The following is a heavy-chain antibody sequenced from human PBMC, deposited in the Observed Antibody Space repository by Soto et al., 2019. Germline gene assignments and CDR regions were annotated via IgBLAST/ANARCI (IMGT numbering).Heavy chain of an antibody. CDR2: IYYSGST. CDR1: GGSISSYY. V-gene: IGHV4-59*01. CDR3: ARETTTPNYDFWSGYYSHFDY. J-gene: IGHJ4*02. D-gene: IGHD3-3*01. Sequence: SETLSLTCTVSGGSISSYYWSWIRQPPGKGLEWIGYIYYSGSTNYNPSLKSRVTISVDTSKNQFSLKLSSVTAADTAVYYCARETTTPNYDFWSGYYSHFDYWGQGTLVTVSS.